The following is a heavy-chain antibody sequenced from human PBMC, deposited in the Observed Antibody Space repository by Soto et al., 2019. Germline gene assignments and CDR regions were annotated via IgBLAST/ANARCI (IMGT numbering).Heavy chain of an antibody. Sequence: PGGSLRLSCAASGFPFGTYAMSWVRQAPGKGLEWVSGISGSGGLTYYADSVKGRFTISRDNSKNTLYQQMTSLRAEDTALYYCAKEKGYCSGGGCSTGLIVDYWGQGTLVTVSS. V-gene: IGHV3-23*01. D-gene: IGHD2-15*01. CDR1: GFPFGTYA. CDR2: ISGSGGLT. J-gene: IGHJ4*02. CDR3: AKEKGYCSGGGCSTGLIVDY.